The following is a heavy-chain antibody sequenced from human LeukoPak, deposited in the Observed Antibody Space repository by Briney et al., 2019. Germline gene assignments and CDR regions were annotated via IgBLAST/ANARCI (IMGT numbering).Heavy chain of an antibody. Sequence: SQTLSLTCAVSGGSISSGGYSWSWIRQPPGKGLEWIGYIYHSGSTYYRPSLKSRVTISVDRSQTQFSLKLSSVIAADTAVYYCATLSENVDTEKVDAFDIWGQGTMVTVSS. V-gene: IGHV4-30-2*02. J-gene: IGHJ3*02. D-gene: IGHD5-18*01. CDR3: ATLSENVDTEKVDAFDI. CDR1: GGSISSGGYS. CDR2: IYHSGST.